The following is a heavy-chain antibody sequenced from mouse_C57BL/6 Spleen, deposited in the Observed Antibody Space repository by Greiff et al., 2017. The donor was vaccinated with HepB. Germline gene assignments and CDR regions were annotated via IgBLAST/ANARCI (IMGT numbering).Heavy chain of an antibody. CDR1: GYTFTSYW. CDR2: IYPGSGCT. D-gene: IGHD4-1*01. V-gene: IGHV1-55*01. Sequence: QVQLQQPGAELVKPGASVKMSCKASGYTFTSYWITWVKQRPGQGLEWIGDIYPGSGCTNYNEKFKSKATMTVDTSSSTAYMQLSSLTSEDSAVYYCARLGSPYAMDYWGQGTSVTVSS. J-gene: IGHJ4*01. CDR3: ARLGSPYAMDY.